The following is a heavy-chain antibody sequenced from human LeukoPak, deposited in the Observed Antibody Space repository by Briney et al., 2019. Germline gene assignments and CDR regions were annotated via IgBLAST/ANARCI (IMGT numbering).Heavy chain of an antibody. V-gene: IGHV4-39*07. J-gene: IGHJ4*02. Sequence: SETLSLTCTVSGGSISSSSYYWGWIRQPPGKGLEWIGSIYYSGSTYYNPSLKSRVTISVDTSKNQFSLKLSSVTAADTAVYYCARGGPTYYYDSSGYPLDYWGRGILVTVSS. D-gene: IGHD3-22*01. CDR3: ARGGPTYYYDSSGYPLDY. CDR1: GGSISSSSYY. CDR2: IYYSGST.